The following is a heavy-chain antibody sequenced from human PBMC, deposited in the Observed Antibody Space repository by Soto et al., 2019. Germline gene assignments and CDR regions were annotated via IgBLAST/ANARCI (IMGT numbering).Heavy chain of an antibody. CDR3: AKKPDCSGGSCYSKDRRVHAYDI. V-gene: IGHV3-23*01. CDR2: ISGSGGST. CDR1: GFTFSSYA. D-gene: IGHD2-15*01. J-gene: IGHJ3*02. Sequence: EVQLLESGGGLVQPGGSLRLSCAASGFTFSSYAMSWVRQAPGKGLEWVSAISGSGGSTYYADSVKGRFTISRDNSKNTLYLQINSLRAEDTAVYYCAKKPDCSGGSCYSKDRRVHAYDIRGQGTMVTVSS.